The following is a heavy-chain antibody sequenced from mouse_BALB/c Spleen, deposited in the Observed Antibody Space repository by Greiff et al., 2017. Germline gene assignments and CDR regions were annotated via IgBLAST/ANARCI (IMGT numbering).Heavy chain of an antibody. D-gene: IGHD2-1*01. CDR2: INPYNDGT. J-gene: IGHJ2*02. CDR3: ARKGGNYDMDY. V-gene: IGHV1-14*01. Sequence: EVQLQQSGPELVKPGASVKMSCKASGYTFTSYVMHWVKQKPGQGLEWIGYINPYNDGTKYNEKFKGKATLTSDKSSSTAYMGLSSLTSEDSAVYYCARKGGNYDMDYWGQGTSLTVSS. CDR1: GYTFTSYV.